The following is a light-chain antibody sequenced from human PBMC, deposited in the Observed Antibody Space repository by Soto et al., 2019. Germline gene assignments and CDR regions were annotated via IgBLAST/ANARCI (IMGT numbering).Light chain of an antibody. V-gene: IGLV2-14*01. Sequence: QSALTQPASVSGSSGQSIAISCTGTSSDVGGYNYVSWYQQHPGKAPKLMIFEVSNRPSGVSNRFSGSKSGNTASLTISGLQAEDEADYYCSSYTGSSINTVVFGGGTKLTVL. CDR3: SSYTGSSINTVV. J-gene: IGLJ2*01. CDR1: SSDVGGYNY. CDR2: EVS.